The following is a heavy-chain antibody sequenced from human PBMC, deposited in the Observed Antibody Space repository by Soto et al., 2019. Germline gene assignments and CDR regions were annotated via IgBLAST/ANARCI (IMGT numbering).Heavy chain of an antibody. CDR2: IYWDDDR. CDR3: AHASISPYYYYGMDV. V-gene: IGHV2-5*02. J-gene: IGHJ6*02. D-gene: IGHD1-20*01. Sequence: QITLKESGPTLVKPTQTLTLTCTFSGFSLSTSGVGVGWIRQPPGKALEWLAVIYWDDDRRYSPSLKSRLTITKDTSKNQVVLTMTNRDPVDTGTYYCAHASISPYYYYGMDVWGQGTTVTVSS. CDR1: GFSLSTSGVG.